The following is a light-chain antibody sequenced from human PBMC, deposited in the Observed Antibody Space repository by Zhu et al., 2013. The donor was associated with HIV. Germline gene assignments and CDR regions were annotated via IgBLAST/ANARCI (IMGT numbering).Light chain of an antibody. CDR2: KVS. J-gene: IGKJ1*01. V-gene: IGKV2-30*02. CDR1: RGLLHSNGNTY. Sequence: DFVMTQSPVSLLVTLGQPASISCRSSRGLLHSNGNTYLNWLQQRPGQSPRRLIYKVSNRDSGVPDRFSGSGSGTVFTLKISRVEAEDVGVYYCIQSTDWPPTLGQGTKVEIE. CDR3: IQSTDWPPT.